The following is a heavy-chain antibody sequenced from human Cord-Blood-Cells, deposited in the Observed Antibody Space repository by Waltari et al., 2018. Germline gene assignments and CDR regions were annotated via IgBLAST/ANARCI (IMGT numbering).Heavy chain of an antibody. Sequence: QVQLQESGPGLVKPSQTLSLTCTVSGGSISSGDYYWSWIRQHPGKGLELIGCNYYSGSTYYNPSLKSRVTISVDTSKNQFSLKLSSVTAADTAVYYCARDGRGGDWGNFDYWGQGTLVTVSS. CDR2: NYYSGST. J-gene: IGHJ4*02. V-gene: IGHV4-31*03. D-gene: IGHD2-21*01. CDR1: GGSISSGDYY. CDR3: ARDGRGGDWGNFDY.